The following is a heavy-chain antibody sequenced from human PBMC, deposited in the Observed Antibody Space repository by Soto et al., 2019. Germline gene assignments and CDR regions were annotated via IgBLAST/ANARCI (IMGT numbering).Heavy chain of an antibody. V-gene: IGHV4-34*01. D-gene: IGHD6-13*01. CDR1: GGSFSGYY. CDR2: INHSGST. J-gene: IGHJ6*03. CDR3: ARGVGGSWSYYYYYMDV. Sequence: QVQLQQWGAGLLKPSETLSLTCAVYGGSFSGYYWSWIRQPPGKGLEWIGEINHSGSTNYNPSLKSRVTISVDTSKNQFSLKLSSVTAADTAVYYCARGVGGSWSYYYYYMDVWGKGTTVTVSS.